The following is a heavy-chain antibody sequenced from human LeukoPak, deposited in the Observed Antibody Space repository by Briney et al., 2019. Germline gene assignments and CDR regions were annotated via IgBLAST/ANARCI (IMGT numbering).Heavy chain of an antibody. CDR3: AREKEDYGGKPLLDY. J-gene: IGHJ4*02. Sequence: ASVRVSCKSSGYTFTDYDINWVRQATGQGLEWMGWMNPDSGNTGYAQKFQGRVTMTRNTSRNTAYMELSSLRSEDTAVYYCAREKEDYGGKPLLDYWGQGALVTVSS. CDR1: GYTFTDYD. CDR2: MNPDSGNT. V-gene: IGHV1-8*02. D-gene: IGHD4-23*01.